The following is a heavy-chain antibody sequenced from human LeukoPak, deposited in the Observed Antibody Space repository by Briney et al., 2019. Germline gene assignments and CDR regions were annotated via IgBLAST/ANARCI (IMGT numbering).Heavy chain of an antibody. Sequence: TSETLSLTCAVYGGSFSGYYGSWIRQPPGKGLEWIGEIYHSGSTNYNPSLKSRVTISVDKSKNQFSLKLSSVTAADTAVYYCASSTMVRGGTFDYWGQGTLVTVSS. CDR3: ASSTMVRGGTFDY. D-gene: IGHD3-10*01. V-gene: IGHV4-34*01. CDR1: GGSFSGYY. CDR2: IYHSGST. J-gene: IGHJ4*02.